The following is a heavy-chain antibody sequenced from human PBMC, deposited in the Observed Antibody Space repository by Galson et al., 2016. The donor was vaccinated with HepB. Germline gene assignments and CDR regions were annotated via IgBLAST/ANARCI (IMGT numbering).Heavy chain of an antibody. J-gene: IGHJ2*01. CDR1: AYTFINYY. CDR2: INPGGGST. V-gene: IGHV1-46*01. D-gene: IGHD3-9*01. Sequence: SVKVSCKAFAYTFINYYIHWVRQAPGQGLEWMGIINPGGGSTIYAPKFQGRVTMTSDMSTSTVYLELTSLRHEDTAVYYCARFGDLLTGYHSFGDLRGSFDLWGRGTLVSVSS. CDR3: ARFGDLLTGYHSFGDLRGSFDL.